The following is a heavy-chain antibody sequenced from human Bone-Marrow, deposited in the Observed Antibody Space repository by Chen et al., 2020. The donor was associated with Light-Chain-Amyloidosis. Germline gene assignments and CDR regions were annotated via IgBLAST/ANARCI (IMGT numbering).Heavy chain of an antibody. CDR1: GYTFTSYD. Sequence: QVQLVQSGAEVKKPGASVKVSCKASGYTFTSYDINWVRQATGQGLEWMGWMNPNSGNTGYAQKFQGRVTMTRNTSISTAYMELSSLRSEDTAVYYCASGIGLSITIFGAKDYGMDVWGQGTTVTVSS. CDR3: ASGIGLSITIFGAKDYGMDV. D-gene: IGHD3-3*01. CDR2: MNPNSGNT. J-gene: IGHJ6*02. V-gene: IGHV1-8*01.